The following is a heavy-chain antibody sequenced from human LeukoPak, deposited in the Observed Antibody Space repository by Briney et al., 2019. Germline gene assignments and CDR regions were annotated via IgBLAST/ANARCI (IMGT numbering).Heavy chain of an antibody. J-gene: IGHJ4*02. CDR2: IDHSGST. V-gene: IGHV4-34*01. D-gene: IGHD3-16*01. Sequence: PSETLSLTCAVYGGSFSGYYWSWIRQPPGKGLEWIGEIDHSGSTNYNPFLKSRVTISVDTSKNQFSLKLSSVIAADTAVYYCARHGFVWGSAKHWGQGTLVTVSS. CDR3: ARHGFVWGSAKH. CDR1: GGSFSGYY.